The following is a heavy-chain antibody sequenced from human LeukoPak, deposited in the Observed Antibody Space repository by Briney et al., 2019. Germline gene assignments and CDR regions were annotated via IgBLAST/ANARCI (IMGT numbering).Heavy chain of an antibody. V-gene: IGHV3-30*03. CDR1: GFTFSSYG. CDR2: ISYDGSNK. J-gene: IGHJ3*02. Sequence: GRSLRLSCAASGFTFSSYGMHWVRQAPCKGLEWVAVISYDGSNKYYADSVKGRFTISRDNSKNTLYLQMNSLRAEDTAVYYCATQKDIVATMFAFDIWGQGTMVTVSS. D-gene: IGHD5-12*01. CDR3: ATQKDIVATMFAFDI.